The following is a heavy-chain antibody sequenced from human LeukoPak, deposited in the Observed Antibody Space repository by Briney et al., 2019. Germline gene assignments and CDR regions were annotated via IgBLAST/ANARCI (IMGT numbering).Heavy chain of an antibody. J-gene: IGHJ4*02. Sequence: PGGSLRLSCAASGFTFSSYEMNWVRQAPGKGLEWVSYISSSGSAIYYADSVKGRFTISRDNAKNSLYLQMNSLRAEDTAVYYCARVRYCSGGSCYPNFDYWGQGTLVTVSS. D-gene: IGHD2-15*01. CDR1: GFTFSSYE. CDR2: ISSSGSAI. CDR3: ARVRYCSGGSCYPNFDY. V-gene: IGHV3-48*03.